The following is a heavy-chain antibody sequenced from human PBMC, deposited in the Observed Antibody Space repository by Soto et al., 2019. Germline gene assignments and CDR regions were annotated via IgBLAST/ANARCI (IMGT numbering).Heavy chain of an antibody. V-gene: IGHV3-23*01. Sequence: GSLRLSCAASGFNVGAFAVNWVRQAPGKGLEWVSGISVSDAFIYYADSVRGRFSISRDGSENILYLQMNSLRVDDTALYYCTRETVAGITGLDYWGPGTLVTAPQ. CDR2: ISVSDAFI. CDR1: GFNVGAFA. J-gene: IGHJ4*02. D-gene: IGHD1-20*01. CDR3: TRETVAGITGLDY.